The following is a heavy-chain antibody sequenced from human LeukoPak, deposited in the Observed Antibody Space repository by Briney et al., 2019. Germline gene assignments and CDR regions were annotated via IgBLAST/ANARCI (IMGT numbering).Heavy chain of an antibody. J-gene: IGHJ5*02. CDR3: ATDSSSSNWFDP. CDR2: INPNSGGT. D-gene: IGHD6-13*01. V-gene: IGHV1-2*02. Sequence: GASIKFSFKASGYPFTGYYIHWGRPAPGQGLEGMGWINPNSGGTNYAQKFQGRVTMTRDTSISTAYMELSRLRSDDTAVYYCATDSSSSNWFDPWGQGTLVTVSS. CDR1: GYPFTGYY.